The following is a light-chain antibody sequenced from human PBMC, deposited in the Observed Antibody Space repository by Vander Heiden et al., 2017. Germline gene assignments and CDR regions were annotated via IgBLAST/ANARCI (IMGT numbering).Light chain of an antibody. J-gene: IGKJ2*02. Sequence: IVLTQSPGTLPLSPGERATLSCRSSQSVSSYLAWHQQKPGQAPRLLIYGASTRATGIPDRFSGSGSGTDFTLTISRLEPEDFAVYYCQQYGTSPRTFGQGTKLEIK. CDR3: QQYGTSPRT. CDR1: QSVSSY. CDR2: GAS. V-gene: IGKV3-20*01.